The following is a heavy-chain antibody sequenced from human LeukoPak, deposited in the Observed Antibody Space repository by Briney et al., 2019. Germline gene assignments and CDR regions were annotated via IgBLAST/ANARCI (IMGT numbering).Heavy chain of an antibody. CDR3: ARDLERRAGLDY. J-gene: IGHJ4*02. Sequence: PGGSLRLSCAASEFSVGSNYMTWVRQAPGKGLEWVSLIYSGGSTYYADSVKGRFTISRDNSKNTLYLQMNSLRAEDTAVYYCARDLERRAGLDYWGQGTLVTVSS. CDR1: EFSVGSNY. V-gene: IGHV3-66*01. D-gene: IGHD1-1*01. CDR2: IYSGGST.